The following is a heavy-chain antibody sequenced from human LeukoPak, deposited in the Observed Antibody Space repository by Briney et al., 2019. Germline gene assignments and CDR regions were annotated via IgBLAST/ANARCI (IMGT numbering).Heavy chain of an antibody. CDR2: ISSSSSYI. CDR3: ARDVNRNFDY. J-gene: IGHJ4*02. V-gene: IGHV3-21*01. Sequence: PGGSLRLSCAASGFTFSSYSMNWVRQAPGKGLEWVSSISSSSSYIYYADSVKGRFTISRDNSKNTLYLQMNSLRAEDTAVYYCARDVNRNFDYWGQGTLVTVSS. CDR1: GFTFSSYS.